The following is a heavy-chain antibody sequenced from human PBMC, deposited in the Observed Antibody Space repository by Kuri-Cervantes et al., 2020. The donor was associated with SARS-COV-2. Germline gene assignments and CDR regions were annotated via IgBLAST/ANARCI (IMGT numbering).Heavy chain of an antibody. Sequence: ASVKVSCKASVYTFTGYYVHWIRQAPGEGLEWMGWINPKSGGTNYAQKFQGWVTMTRETSISTAYMELSRLRSDDTAVYYCARGPAITIFGVLRGRENWFDPWGQGTLVTVSS. CDR2: INPKSGGT. CDR1: VYTFTGYY. D-gene: IGHD3-3*01. CDR3: ARGPAITIFGVLRGRENWFDP. J-gene: IGHJ5*02. V-gene: IGHV1-2*04.